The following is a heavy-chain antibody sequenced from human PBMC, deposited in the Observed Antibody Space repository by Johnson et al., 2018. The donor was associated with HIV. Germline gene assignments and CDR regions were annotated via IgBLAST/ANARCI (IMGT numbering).Heavy chain of an antibody. CDR2: INWNGGST. D-gene: IGHD1-26*01. CDR1: GFTFDDYG. CDR3: ARVWSGSYYSNAFDI. Sequence: VQLVESGGGVVRPGGSLRLSCAASGFTFDDYGMTWVRQAPGKGLEWVSGINWNGGSTGYADSVKGRFTISRDDAKNSLDLQMNSLRAEDTALYYCARVWSGSYYSNAFDIWGQGTMVTVSS. J-gene: IGHJ3*02. V-gene: IGHV3-20*04.